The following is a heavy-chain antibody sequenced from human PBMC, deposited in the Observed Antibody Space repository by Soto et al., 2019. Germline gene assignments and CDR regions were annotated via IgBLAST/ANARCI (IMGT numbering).Heavy chain of an antibody. CDR1: GGSISRYY. D-gene: IGHD2-21*02. CDR2: IYYSGST. Sequence: SETLSLTCTVSGGSISRYYWSWIRQPPGKGLEWIGYIYYSGSTNYNPSLKSRVTISVDTSKNQFSLKLSSVTAADTAVYYCARHGASRTVVTHYFDDWGQGTLVTVSS. J-gene: IGHJ4*02. CDR3: ARHGASRTVVTHYFDD. V-gene: IGHV4-59*08.